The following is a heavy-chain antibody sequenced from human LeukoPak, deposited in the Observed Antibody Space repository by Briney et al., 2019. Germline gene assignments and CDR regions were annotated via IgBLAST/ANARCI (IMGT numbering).Heavy chain of an antibody. J-gene: IGHJ4*02. Sequence: ASVKVSCKASGGTFSRLTISWVRQAPGQGLEWMGGIIPIFGTANYAQKFQGRVTITADESTSTAYMELSSLRSEDTAVYYCAVGGYHYGVSFDYWGQGTLVTVSS. V-gene: IGHV1-69*13. CDR1: GGTFSRLT. D-gene: IGHD4-17*01. CDR2: IIPIFGTA. CDR3: AVGGYHYGVSFDY.